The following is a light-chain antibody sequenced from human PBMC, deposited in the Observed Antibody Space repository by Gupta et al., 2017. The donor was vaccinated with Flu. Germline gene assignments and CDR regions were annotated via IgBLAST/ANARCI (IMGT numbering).Light chain of an antibody. CDR2: DEG. CDR3: QVCESSTDQWV. Sequence: QTTMISCGGNNVGGRRGHWYQQKPGQAPVLVVDDEGVRPAGIPVRSAASSAGNTATLTISRVEAGDEADYYCQVCESSTDQWVFGGGTTLTVL. J-gene: IGLJ3*02. V-gene: IGLV3-21*02. CDR1: NVGGRR.